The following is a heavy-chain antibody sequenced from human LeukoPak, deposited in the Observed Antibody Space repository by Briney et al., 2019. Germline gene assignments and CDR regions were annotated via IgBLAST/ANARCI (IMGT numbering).Heavy chain of an antibody. V-gene: IGHV4-59*01. CDR2: IYFSGST. D-gene: IGHD6-19*01. J-gene: IGHJ3*02. CDR3: ARWGSGFGT. Sequence: SETLSLTCTVSGGSISSDYWSWIRQPPGKGLEWIGHIYFSGSTTYNPSLRSRLTISVDTSKNQFSLRLTSVTAADTAVYYCARWGSGFGTWGQGTMVTVS. CDR1: GGSISSDY.